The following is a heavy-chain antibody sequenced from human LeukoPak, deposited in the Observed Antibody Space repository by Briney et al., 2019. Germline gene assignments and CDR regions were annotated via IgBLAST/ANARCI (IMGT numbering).Heavy chain of an antibody. D-gene: IGHD3-9*01. J-gene: IGHJ5*02. CDR1: GGSISSYY. Sequence: SETLSLTCTVSGGSISSYYWSWVRQPPGKGLEWIGYIYHSGSTYHNPSLKSRVTISVDRSKNQFSLKLTSVTAADTAVYYCARTFERYNWFDPWGQGTLVTVSS. V-gene: IGHV4-59*12. CDR2: IYHSGST. CDR3: ARTFERYNWFDP.